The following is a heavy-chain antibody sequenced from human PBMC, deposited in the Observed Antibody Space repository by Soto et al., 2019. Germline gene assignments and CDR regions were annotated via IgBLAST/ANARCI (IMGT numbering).Heavy chain of an antibody. V-gene: IGHV4-31*03. Sequence: ASETLSLTCTVSGGSISSGGYYWSWIRQHPGKGLEWIGYIYYSGSTYYNPSLKSRVTISVDTSKNQFSLKLSSVTAADTAVYYCARVPRGEPAGNAFDIWGQGTMVTVS. J-gene: IGHJ3*02. CDR3: ARVPRGEPAGNAFDI. CDR2: IYYSGST. D-gene: IGHD3-16*01. CDR1: GGSISSGGYY.